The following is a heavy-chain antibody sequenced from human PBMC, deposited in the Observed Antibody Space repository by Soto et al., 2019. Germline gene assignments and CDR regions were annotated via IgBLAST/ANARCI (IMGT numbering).Heavy chain of an antibody. CDR2: ISAYNGDT. D-gene: IGHD6-6*01. CDR3: ARTYSKYFSSSEGDY. Sequence: QVPLVQSGAEVKKPGASVKVSCKASGYTFNNYGLSWVRQAPGQGLEWMGWISAYNGDTDYAQKLQGRVTMTTDTSTSTAYMELRSLRSDDTAVYYCARTYSKYFSSSEGDYWGQGTLVTVSS. J-gene: IGHJ4*02. V-gene: IGHV1-18*01. CDR1: GYTFNNYG.